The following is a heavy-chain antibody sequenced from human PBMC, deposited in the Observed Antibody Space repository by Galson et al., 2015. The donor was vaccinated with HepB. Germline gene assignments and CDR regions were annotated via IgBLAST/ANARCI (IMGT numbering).Heavy chain of an antibody. CDR3: GKGRGYYGSDLNSHFDY. D-gene: IGHD3-10*01. V-gene: IGHV3-23*01. CDR1: GFTFSDYA. Sequence: SLRLSCAASGFTFSDYAMSWVRQAPGKGLEWVSGISGGGYSTYYADSVTGRFTISRDNSKNTLYLQMNSLRAEDTAVYYCGKGRGYYGSDLNSHFDYWGQETLVTVSS. CDR2: ISGGGYST. J-gene: IGHJ4*02.